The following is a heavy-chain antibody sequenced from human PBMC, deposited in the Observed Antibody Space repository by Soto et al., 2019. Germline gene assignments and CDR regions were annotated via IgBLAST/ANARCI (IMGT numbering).Heavy chain of an antibody. J-gene: IGHJ4*02. CDR2: IYNSGST. CDR1: DDSVSSDSYY. CDR3: ARVPYSYAFDY. D-gene: IGHD5-18*01. Sequence: QVQLQESGPGLVKPSETLSLTCTVSDDSVSSDSYYWSWIRQPPGKGLEWIGYIYNSGSTNYNPSLMSRVTISVDTSKNQFSLKLRSVTAADTAVYYCARVPYSYAFDYWGQGTLVTVSS. V-gene: IGHV4-61*01.